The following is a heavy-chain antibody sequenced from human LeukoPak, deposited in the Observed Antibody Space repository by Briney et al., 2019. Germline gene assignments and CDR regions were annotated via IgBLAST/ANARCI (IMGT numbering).Heavy chain of an antibody. D-gene: IGHD3-3*01. J-gene: IGHJ5*02. CDR1: GGSFSGYY. CDR3: ARDSSITIFGSWFDP. CDR2: INHSGST. Sequence: SETLSLTCAVYGGSFSGYYWSWIRQPPGKGLEWIGEINHSGSTNYNPSLKSRVTISVDTSKNQFSLKLSSVTAADTAVYYCARDSSITIFGSWFDPWGQGTLVTVSS. V-gene: IGHV4-34*01.